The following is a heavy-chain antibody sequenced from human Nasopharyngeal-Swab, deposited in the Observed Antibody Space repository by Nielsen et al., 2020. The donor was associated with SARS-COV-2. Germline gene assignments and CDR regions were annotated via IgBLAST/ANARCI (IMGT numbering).Heavy chain of an antibody. J-gene: IGHJ5*02. Sequence: SETLSLTCTVSGGSMNSNNYYWGWIRQPPEKGLVWVGSIYCSGTTYYNLPLRSRVTLSLDTSKNHFSLKLNSLTAADTAVYFCARAIKIFVAVVVSFDPWGQGTLVTVSS. CDR3: ARAIKIFVAVVVSFDP. D-gene: IGHD3-3*01. CDR1: GGSMNSNNYY. CDR2: IYCSGTT. V-gene: IGHV4-39*07.